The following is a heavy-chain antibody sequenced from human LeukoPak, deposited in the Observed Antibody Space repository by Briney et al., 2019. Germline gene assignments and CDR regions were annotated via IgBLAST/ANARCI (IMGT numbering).Heavy chain of an antibody. CDR1: GFTFSSYS. D-gene: IGHD3-10*01. J-gene: IGHJ4*02. CDR3: AKGSYGSGSYPDY. Sequence: PGGSLRLSCAASGFTFSSYSMNWVRQAPGKGLEWVSYISSSSSTIYYADSVKGRFTISRDNAKNSLYLQMNSLRAEDMALYYCAKGSYGSGSYPDYWGQGTLVTVSS. V-gene: IGHV3-48*04. CDR2: ISSSSSTI.